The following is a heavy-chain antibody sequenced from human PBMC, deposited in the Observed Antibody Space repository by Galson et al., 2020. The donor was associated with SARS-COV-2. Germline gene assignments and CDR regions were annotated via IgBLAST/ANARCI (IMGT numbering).Heavy chain of an antibody. Sequence: SETLSLTCTVSGGSISSGGYYWSWIRQHPGKGLEWIGYIYYSGSTYYNPSLQSRVTISVDTSKNQFSLKLSSVTAADTAVYYCARDCDYDRPFCYWGQGTLVTVSS. CDR3: ARDCDYDRPFCY. J-gene: IGHJ4*02. CDR2: IYYSGST. CDR1: GGSISSGGYY. V-gene: IGHV4-31*03. D-gene: IGHD4-17*01.